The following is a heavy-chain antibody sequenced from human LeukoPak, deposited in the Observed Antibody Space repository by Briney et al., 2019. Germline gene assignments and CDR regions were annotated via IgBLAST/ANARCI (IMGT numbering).Heavy chain of an antibody. Sequence: QPGRSLRLSCAASGFTFSSYGMHWVRQAPGKGLEWVAVIWYDGSNKYYADSVKGRFTISRDNSKNTLYLQMNSLRAEDTAVYYCAKDMGGYYAGSPSNWFDPWGQGTLVTVSS. D-gene: IGHD2/OR15-2a*01. V-gene: IGHV3-33*06. CDR2: IWYDGSNK. CDR3: AKDMGGYYAGSPSNWFDP. J-gene: IGHJ5*02. CDR1: GFTFSSYG.